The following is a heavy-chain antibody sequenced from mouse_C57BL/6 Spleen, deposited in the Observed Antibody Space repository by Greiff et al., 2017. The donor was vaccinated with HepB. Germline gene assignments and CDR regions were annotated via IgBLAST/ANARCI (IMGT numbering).Heavy chain of an antibody. CDR2: IYPGDGDT. Sequence: VKLMESGPELVKPGASVKISCKASGYAFSSSWMNWVKQRPGKGLEWIGRIYPGDGDTNYNGKFKGKATLTADKSSSTAYMQLSSLTSADSAVYFCARDGFYYAMDYWGQGTSVTVSS. V-gene: IGHV1-82*01. CDR3: ARDGFYYAMDY. D-gene: IGHD2-3*01. CDR1: GYAFSSSW. J-gene: IGHJ4*01.